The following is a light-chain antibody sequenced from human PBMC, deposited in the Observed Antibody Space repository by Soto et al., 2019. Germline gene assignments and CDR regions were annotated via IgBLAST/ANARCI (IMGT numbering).Light chain of an antibody. J-gene: IGLJ1*01. Sequence: QSVLTQPPSASGTPGQMVTISCSGSSSNIGSNTVNWYQQLPGTAPKLLIYSNNQRPSGVPDRFSGSKSGTSASLAISGLQSEDEADYYCAAWDDSLNAYYVFGTGTKVT. V-gene: IGLV1-44*01. CDR1: SSNIGSNT. CDR3: AAWDDSLNAYYV. CDR2: SNN.